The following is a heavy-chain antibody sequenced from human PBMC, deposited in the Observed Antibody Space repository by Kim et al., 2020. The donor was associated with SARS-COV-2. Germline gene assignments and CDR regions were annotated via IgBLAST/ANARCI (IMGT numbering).Heavy chain of an antibody. D-gene: IGHD5-12*01. V-gene: IGHV3-15*01. CDR3: TPNSGYDSCPFDY. CDR1: GFTFSNAW. CDR2: IKSKTDGGTT. Sequence: GGSLRLSCAASGFTFSNAWMSWVRQAPGKGLEWVGRIKSKTDGGTTDYAAPVKGRFTISRDDSKNTLYLQMNSLKTEDTAVYYCTPNSGYDSCPFDYWGQGTLVTVSS. J-gene: IGHJ4*02.